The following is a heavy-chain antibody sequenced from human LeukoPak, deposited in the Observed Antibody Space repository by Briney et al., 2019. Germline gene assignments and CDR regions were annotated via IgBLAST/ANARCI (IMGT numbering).Heavy chain of an antibody. D-gene: IGHD4-23*01. Sequence: PGGSLRLSCAASGFTFSSYGMHWVRRAPGKGLEWVAHIRYDESDKYYADSVKGRFTISRDTSKNTLYLQMNSLRLEDTAVYYCAKDGGNWAFDYWGQGSLVTVSS. CDR2: IRYDESDK. CDR3: AKDGGNWAFDY. V-gene: IGHV3-30*02. CDR1: GFTFSSYG. J-gene: IGHJ4*02.